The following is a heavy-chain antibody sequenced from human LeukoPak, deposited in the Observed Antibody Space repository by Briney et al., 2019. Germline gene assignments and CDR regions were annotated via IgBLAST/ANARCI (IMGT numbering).Heavy chain of an antibody. CDR3: AKDLGFWSGPFDY. Sequence: PSETLSLTCTVSGGSISSYYMSWVRQAPGKGLEWVSVIYSGGRTHYADSVKGRFSISRDNSKNTLFLQMNSLRVEDTGVYYCAKDLGFWSGPFDYWGQGTLVTVSS. J-gene: IGHJ4*02. CDR2: IYSGGRT. V-gene: IGHV3-66*01. CDR1: GGSISSYY. D-gene: IGHD3-3*01.